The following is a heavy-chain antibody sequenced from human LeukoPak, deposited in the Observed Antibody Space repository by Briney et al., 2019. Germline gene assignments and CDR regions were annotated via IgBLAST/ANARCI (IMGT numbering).Heavy chain of an antibody. V-gene: IGHV4-39*07. D-gene: IGHD2-15*01. CDR2: IDYSGST. Sequence: PSETLSLTCTVSGGSISSSSYFWGWIRQPLGKGLEWIGSIDYSGSTYYNPSLKSRVTISVDASKNQFSLKLSSVTAADTAVYYCAKDWKTSGGGPCYCLDYWGQGTLVTVSS. J-gene: IGHJ4*02. CDR1: GGSISSSSYF. CDR3: AKDWKTSGGGPCYCLDY.